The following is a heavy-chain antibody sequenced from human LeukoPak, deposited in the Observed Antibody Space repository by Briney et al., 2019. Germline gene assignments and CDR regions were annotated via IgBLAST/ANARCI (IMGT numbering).Heavy chain of an antibody. CDR2: ISGSGTTI. CDR3: AKDLANSYAFDY. D-gene: IGHD5-18*01. CDR1: GFTFSDHY. Sequence: GGSLRLSCAASGFTFSDHYMSWIRQAPGKGLEWASYISGSGTTIYYTDSVKGRFTISRDNSKNSLYLQMNSLRSEDTALYYCAKDLANSYAFDYWGQGNLVTVSS. V-gene: IGHV3-11*01. J-gene: IGHJ4*02.